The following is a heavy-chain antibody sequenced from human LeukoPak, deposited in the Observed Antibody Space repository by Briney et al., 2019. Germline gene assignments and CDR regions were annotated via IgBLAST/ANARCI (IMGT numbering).Heavy chain of an antibody. CDR1: GFTFNIYT. J-gene: IGHJ6*04. D-gene: IGHD3-10*02. CDR2: ISAGGGTT. CDR3: AELGITMIGGV. Sequence: PVGSLRLSCAASGFTFNIYTMYCVRQATLKGLEWVSGISAGGGTTYYADSVKGRFPISRDNAKNSLYLQMNSLRAEDTAVYYCAELGITMIGGVWGKGTTVTISS. V-gene: IGHV3-23*01.